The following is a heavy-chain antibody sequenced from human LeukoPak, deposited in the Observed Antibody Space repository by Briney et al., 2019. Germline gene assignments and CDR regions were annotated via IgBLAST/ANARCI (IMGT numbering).Heavy chain of an antibody. Sequence: KTSETLSLTCTVSGASISTYYWSWIRQPAGKGLEWIGRLYTSGSTSYNPSLKSRVTISEETSRNQFSLKLYSVTAADTAVYYCARYSAYGTWVDLDYWGQGTLVTVSS. CDR3: ARYSAYGTWVDLDY. D-gene: IGHD1-26*01. CDR2: LYTSGST. V-gene: IGHV4-4*07. CDR1: GASISTYY. J-gene: IGHJ4*02.